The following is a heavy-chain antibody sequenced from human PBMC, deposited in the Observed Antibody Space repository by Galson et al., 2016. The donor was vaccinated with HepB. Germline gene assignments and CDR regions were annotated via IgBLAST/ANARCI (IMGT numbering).Heavy chain of an antibody. J-gene: IGHJ4*02. Sequence: SVKVSCKASGYTFTGYYIYWVRQAPGQGLEWMGWINPNSGGTNYAQKFQGWVTMTRDTTPSTAYLELSSLRSEGTAVYYCARERRKWPQEMPRYYFPYWGQGTLVTVSS. CDR1: GYTFTGYY. CDR2: INPNSGGT. V-gene: IGHV1-2*04. D-gene: IGHD5-24*01. CDR3: ARERRKWPQEMPRYYFPY.